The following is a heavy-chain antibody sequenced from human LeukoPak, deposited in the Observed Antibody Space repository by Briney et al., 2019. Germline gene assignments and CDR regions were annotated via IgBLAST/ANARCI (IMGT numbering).Heavy chain of an antibody. V-gene: IGHV1-18*01. D-gene: IGHD3-22*01. CDR3: ARDRDSSGYSDAFDI. CDR2: TSVYNGNT. J-gene: IGHJ3*02. CDR1: GYTFTSYG. Sequence: ASVKVSCKASGYTFTSYGISWVRQAPGQGLEWMGWTSVYNGNTNYAQKLQGRVTMTTDTSTSTAYMELRSLRSDDTAVYYCARDRDSSGYSDAFDIWGQGTMVTVSS.